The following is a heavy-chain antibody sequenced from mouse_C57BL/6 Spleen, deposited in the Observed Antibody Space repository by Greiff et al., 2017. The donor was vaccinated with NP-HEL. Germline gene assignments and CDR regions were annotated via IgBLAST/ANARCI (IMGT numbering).Heavy chain of an antibody. J-gene: IGHJ4*01. D-gene: IGHD1-1*01. CDR3: AREEYYYGSSYDYAMDY. Sequence: QVQLQQPGAELVKPGASVKMSCKASGYTFTSYWITWVKQRPGQGLEWIGDIYPGSGSTNYNEKFKSKATLTVDTSSSTAYMQLSSLTSEDSAVYYCAREEYYYGSSYDYAMDYWGQGPSVTVSS. V-gene: IGHV1-55*01. CDR2: IYPGSGST. CDR1: GYTFTSYW.